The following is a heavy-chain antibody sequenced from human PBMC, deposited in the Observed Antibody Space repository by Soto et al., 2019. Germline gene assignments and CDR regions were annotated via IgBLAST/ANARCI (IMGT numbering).Heavy chain of an antibody. CDR1: GDTFNFYT. CDR3: ATNYGSGSTHFDS. V-gene: IGHV1-69*02. J-gene: IGHJ4*02. D-gene: IGHD3-10*01. Sequence: QVQLVQSGAEVKKPGSSVRVSCTASGDTFNFYTISWVRQVPGQGPEWLGRIIPMLGMSNYAQKFQGRVTSMADKSTSTVYMNLSGLTSEDTAVYYCATNYGSGSTHFDSWGQGTLVTVSS. CDR2: IIPMLGMS.